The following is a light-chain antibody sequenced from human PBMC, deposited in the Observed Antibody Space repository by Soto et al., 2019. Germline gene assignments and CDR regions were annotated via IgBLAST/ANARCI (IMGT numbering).Light chain of an antibody. CDR1: QSVSSN. J-gene: IGKJ1*01. CDR3: QQYGGMWT. CDR2: GAS. Sequence: EIVMTQSPATLSVSPGERATLSCRASQSVSSNLAWYQHKPGQAPRLLIYGASTRATGIPARFSGSGSGTEFTLTISSLQSEDFAVYYCQQYGGMWTFGQGTKVDIK. V-gene: IGKV3-15*01.